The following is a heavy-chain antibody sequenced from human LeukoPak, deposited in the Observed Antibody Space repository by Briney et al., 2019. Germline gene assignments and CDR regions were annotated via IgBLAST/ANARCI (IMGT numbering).Heavy chain of an antibody. CDR3: AKAGAMILQHYFDY. Sequence: GGSLRLSCAASGLSFSNYGMHWVRQAPGKGLEWVAFIRFDGSDRYYTDSVKGRFTLYRDISRNTLYLQMNSLRADDTAVYYCAKAGAMILQHYFDYWGQGTLVTVSS. CDR1: GLSFSNYG. J-gene: IGHJ4*02. D-gene: IGHD3-22*01. CDR2: IRFDGSDR. V-gene: IGHV3-30*02.